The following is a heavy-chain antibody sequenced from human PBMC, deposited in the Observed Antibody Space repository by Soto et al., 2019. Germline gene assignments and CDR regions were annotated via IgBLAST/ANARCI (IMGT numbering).Heavy chain of an antibody. V-gene: IGHV1-46*01. CDR2: MNPSGGRA. CDR1: GYIFTNYN. D-gene: IGHD3-9*01. J-gene: IGHJ1*01. CDR3: ARASVVFFDDTALYH. Sequence: QVQLVQSGAAVKAPGASVKLSCKTSGYIFTNYNIHWVRQAPGQGLEWMGIMNPSGGRAHYSEKFQGRLTMTRDTTASTVYMELSSLTSADTAIYYCARASVVFFDDTALYHRGQGTLVTVSS.